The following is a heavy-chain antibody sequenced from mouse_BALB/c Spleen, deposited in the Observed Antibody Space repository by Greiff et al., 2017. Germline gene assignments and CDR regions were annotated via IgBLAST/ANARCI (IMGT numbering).Heavy chain of an antibody. J-gene: IGHJ3*01. CDR2: IRLKSNNYAT. Sequence: EVQRVESGGGLVQPGGSMKLSCVASGFTFSNYWMNWVRQSPEKGLEWVAEIRLKSNNYATHYAESVKGRFTISRDASKSSVYLQMNNLRAEDTGIYYCTRFAYWGQGTLVTVSA. V-gene: IGHV6-6*02. CDR1: GFTFSNYW. CDR3: TRFAY.